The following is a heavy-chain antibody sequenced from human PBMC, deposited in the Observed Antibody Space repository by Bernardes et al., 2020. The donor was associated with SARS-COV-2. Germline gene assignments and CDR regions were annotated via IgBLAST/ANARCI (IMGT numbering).Heavy chain of an antibody. Sequence: SEPLSLTCAAYTGSLSGYYWTWIRQPPGKGLEWIGEINQSGNTNYNPSLKSRVTISVDTSKNQFSLKLTSVTAADTARYYCAKGGPYHWANKLSWGQGTLVTVSS. CDR2: INQSGNT. J-gene: IGHJ4*02. CDR1: TGSLSGYY. CDR3: AKGGPYHWANKLS. D-gene: IGHD1-20*01. V-gene: IGHV4-34*01.